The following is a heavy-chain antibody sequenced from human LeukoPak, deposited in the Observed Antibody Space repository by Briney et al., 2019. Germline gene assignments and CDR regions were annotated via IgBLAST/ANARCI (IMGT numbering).Heavy chain of an antibody. Sequence: PGGSLRLSCAASRFMFSIYAMSWVRQAPGKGLEWVSVIYSGGNTYYADSVKARFTISRDNSKNTLYLQMNSLTVEDTAVYYCAKSRIPGVTAPDFWGQGTLVTVSS. CDR3: AKSRIPGVTAPDF. V-gene: IGHV3-66*01. CDR2: IYSGGNT. CDR1: RFMFSIYA. D-gene: IGHD5-18*01. J-gene: IGHJ4*02.